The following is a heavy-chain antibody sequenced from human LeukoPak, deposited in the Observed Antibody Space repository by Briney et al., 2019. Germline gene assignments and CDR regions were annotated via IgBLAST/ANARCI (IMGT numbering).Heavy chain of an antibody. J-gene: IGHJ6*02. V-gene: IGHV3-30-3*01. CDR3: ARAPLAAAGMDV. CDR2: ISYDGSNK. D-gene: IGHD6-13*01. CDR1: GFAFSSYA. Sequence: PGGSLRLSCAASGFAFSSYAMHWVRQAPGKGLEWVAVISYDGSNKYYADSVKGRFTISRDNSKNTLYLQMNSLRAEDTAVYYCARAPLAAAGMDVWGQGTTVTVSS.